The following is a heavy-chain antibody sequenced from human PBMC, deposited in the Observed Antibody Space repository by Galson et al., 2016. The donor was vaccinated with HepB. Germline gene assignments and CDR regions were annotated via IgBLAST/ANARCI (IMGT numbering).Heavy chain of an antibody. V-gene: IGHV3-7*01. CDR1: GFTFRIFW. J-gene: IGHJ4*02. CDR3: ARLWFGETHFDY. Sequence: SLRLSCAASGFTFRIFWMSWVRQDPGKGLEWVANIKQGGSQTYYVDSVKGRFTISRDDAKNSLYLQMNSLRAEDTAVYYCARLWFGETHFDYWGQGAVVTVSS. CDR2: IKQGGSQT. D-gene: IGHD3-10*01.